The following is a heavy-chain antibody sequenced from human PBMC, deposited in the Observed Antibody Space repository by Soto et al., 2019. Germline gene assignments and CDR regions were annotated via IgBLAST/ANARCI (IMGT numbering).Heavy chain of an antibody. D-gene: IGHD1-26*01. CDR2: IWYDGSNK. V-gene: IGHV3-33*01. CDR3: ARESATGFYFDY. Sequence: QVQLVESGGGVVQPGRSLRLSCAASGFTFSSYGIHWVRQAPGKGLEWVAVIWYDGSNKYYADSVKGRFTISRDNSKNTLYLQMNSLRAEDTAVYYCARESATGFYFDYWGQGTLVTVSS. CDR1: GFTFSSYG. J-gene: IGHJ4*02.